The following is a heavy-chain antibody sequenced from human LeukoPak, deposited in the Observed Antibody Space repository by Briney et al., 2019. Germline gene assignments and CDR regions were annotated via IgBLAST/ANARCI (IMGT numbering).Heavy chain of an antibody. CDR2: IWYDGSNK. D-gene: IGHD4-17*01. CDR3: ARDRRFYGDYDLYFDY. J-gene: IGHJ4*02. Sequence: GRSLRLSCAVSGFTFSSYGMHWVRQAPGKGLEWVAVIWYDGSNKYYADSVKGRFTISRDNSKNTLYLQMNSLRAEDTAVYYCARDRRFYGDYDLYFDYWGQGTLVTVSS. CDR1: GFTFSSYG. V-gene: IGHV3-33*01.